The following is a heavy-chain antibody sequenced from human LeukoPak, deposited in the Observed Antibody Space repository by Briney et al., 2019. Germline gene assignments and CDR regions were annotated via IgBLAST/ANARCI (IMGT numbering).Heavy chain of an antibody. V-gene: IGHV5-51*07. J-gene: IGHJ4*02. CDR2: IYPGDSDT. CDR1: REGFDTQW. Sequence: GERPQVNWEECREGFDTQWLWWVHQMHKKGLEWMGIIYPGDSDTKYSPSFEGQVTISVDKSISTAYLQWSSLKASDTAMYYCARRGDGGNGDDYWGQGTLVTVSS. CDR3: ARRGDGGNGDDY. D-gene: IGHD4-23*01.